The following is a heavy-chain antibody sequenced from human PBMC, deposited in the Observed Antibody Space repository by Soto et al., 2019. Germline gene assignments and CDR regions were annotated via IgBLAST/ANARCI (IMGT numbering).Heavy chain of an antibody. CDR3: ARDSAVAGAFDI. Sequence: QVQLQESGPGLVKPSGTLSLTCAVSGGSISSSNWWSWVRQPPGKGLEWIGEIYHSGSTNYNPSLKSRGTLSVDKSQNQFSLKLSSVTAADAAVYYCARDSAVAGAFDIWGQGTMVTVSS. J-gene: IGHJ3*02. CDR2: IYHSGST. V-gene: IGHV4-4*02. CDR1: GGSISSSNW. D-gene: IGHD6-19*01.